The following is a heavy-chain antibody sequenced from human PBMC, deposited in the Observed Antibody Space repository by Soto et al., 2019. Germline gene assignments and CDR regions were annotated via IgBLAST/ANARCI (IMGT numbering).Heavy chain of an antibody. CDR3: ARGTGYSSSSNPGAFDY. J-gene: IGHJ4*02. CDR1: GGTFSSYA. V-gene: IGHV1-69*12. CDR2: IIPIFGTA. D-gene: IGHD6-6*01. Sequence: QVQLVQSGAEVKKPGSSVKVSCKASGGTFSSYAISWVRQAPGQGLEWMGGIIPIFGTANYAQKFQGRVTITEDESTRTADMEMSGLRSEDTAVYYCARGTGYSSSSNPGAFDYWGQGTLVTVSS.